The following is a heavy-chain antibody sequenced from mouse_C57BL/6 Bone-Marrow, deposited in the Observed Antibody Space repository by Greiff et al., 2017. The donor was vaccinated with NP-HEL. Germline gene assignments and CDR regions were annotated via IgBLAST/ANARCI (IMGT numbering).Heavy chain of an antibody. CDR2: IDPETGGT. V-gene: IGHV1-15*01. CDR3: RGYYYGSSYFDY. J-gene: IGHJ2*01. Sequence: QVQLQQSGAELVRPGASVTLSCKASGYTFTDYEMHWVKQTPVHGLEWIGAIDPETGGTAYNQKFKGKAILTADKSSSTAYMELRSLTSEDSAVYYCRGYYYGSSYFDYWGQGTTLTVSS. CDR1: GYTFTDYE. D-gene: IGHD1-1*01.